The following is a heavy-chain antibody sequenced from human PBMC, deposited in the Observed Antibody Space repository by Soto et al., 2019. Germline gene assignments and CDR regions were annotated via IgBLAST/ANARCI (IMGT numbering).Heavy chain of an antibody. V-gene: IGHV4-31*03. CDR3: ARGATVVVAMGV. D-gene: IGHD4-4*01. CDR2: IYYGVNT. CDR1: GGSLSGGAYY. Sequence: QVQLQESGPGLVKPSQTLSLTCTVSGGSLSGGAYYWSWIRQHPGKGLEWIGYIYYGVNTYYNPSLKSRVTISVDTSKNQFYLKLMSVTAADSDVYYCARGATVVVAMGVWGQGTTVTVSS. J-gene: IGHJ6*02.